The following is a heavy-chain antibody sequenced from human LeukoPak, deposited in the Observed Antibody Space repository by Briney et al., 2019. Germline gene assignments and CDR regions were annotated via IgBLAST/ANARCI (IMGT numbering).Heavy chain of an antibody. J-gene: IGHJ3*02. CDR2: IRYDGSNK. CDR1: GFTFINYG. Sequence: HAGGSLRLSCAASGFTFINYGMHWVRQAPGKGLEWVTFIRYDGSNKYYTDSVKGRFTISRDNSKNTLYLQMNSLRAEDTAVYYCAKDWFVIWGQGTMVTVSS. V-gene: IGHV3-30*02. CDR3: AKDWFVI.